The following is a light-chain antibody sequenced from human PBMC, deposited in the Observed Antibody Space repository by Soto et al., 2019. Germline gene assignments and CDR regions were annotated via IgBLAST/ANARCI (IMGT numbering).Light chain of an antibody. V-gene: IGLV1-44*01. CDR2: NSD. Sequence: QAVVTQPLSASGTPGQRVTISCSGRSSNVGGNTVSWYQQLPGAAPRLFILNSDQRPPGVPDRFSASKSGTSASLAISGLQSEDEAEYFCAVWDDSLSGLVFGGGTQLTVL. J-gene: IGLJ3*02. CDR3: AVWDDSLSGLV. CDR1: SSNVGGNT.